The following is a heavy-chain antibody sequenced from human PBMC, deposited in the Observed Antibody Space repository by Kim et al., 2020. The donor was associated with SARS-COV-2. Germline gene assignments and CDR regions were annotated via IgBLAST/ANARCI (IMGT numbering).Heavy chain of an antibody. CDR1: GFTFSSYG. D-gene: IGHD3-22*01. CDR3: TVLPYYYDSSGTTNNNKKSVGFRAGPPVRYFDL. Sequence: GGSLRLSCAASGFTFSSYGMHWVRQAPGKGLEWVAVISYDGSNKYYADSVKGRFTISRDNSKNTLYLQMNSLRAEDTAVYYCTVLPYYYDSSGTTNNNKKSVGFRAGPPVRYFDLWGRGTLVTVSS. CDR2: ISYDGSNK. J-gene: IGHJ2*01. V-gene: IGHV3-30*03.